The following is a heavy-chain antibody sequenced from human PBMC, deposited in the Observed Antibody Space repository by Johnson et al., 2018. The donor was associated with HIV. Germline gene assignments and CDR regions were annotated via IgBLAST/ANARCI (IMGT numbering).Heavy chain of an antibody. CDR3: ARDVASVYGSGDHAFDI. J-gene: IGHJ3*02. Sequence: VQLVESGGGLVQPGGSLRLSCAEYGFTVSSSSMSWVRQAPGKGLEWVSVIYSRGGSYYVDSVKGRFTISRDNSRNTLYLQMGRLRVEDMAVYYCARDVASVYGSGDHAFDIWGQGTMVTVSS. CDR2: IYSRGGS. V-gene: IGHV3-66*01. D-gene: IGHD3-10*01. CDR1: GFTVSSSS.